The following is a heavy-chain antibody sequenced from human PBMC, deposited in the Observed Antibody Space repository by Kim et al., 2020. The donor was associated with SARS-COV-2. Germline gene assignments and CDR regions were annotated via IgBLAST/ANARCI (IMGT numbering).Heavy chain of an antibody. D-gene: IGHD1-26*01. Sequence: PNSGKTGYAQKFQGRVTMSRNTSISTSYMELSSLTSEDTAVYYCARKWEYWGQGALVTVSS. CDR3: ARKWEY. J-gene: IGHJ4*02. CDR2: PNSGKT. V-gene: IGHV1-8*01.